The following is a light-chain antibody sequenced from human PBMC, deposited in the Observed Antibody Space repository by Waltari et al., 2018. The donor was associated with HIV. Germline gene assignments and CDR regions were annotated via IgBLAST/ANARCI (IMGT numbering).Light chain of an antibody. J-gene: IGKJ3*01. Sequence: DIQMTQSPSSLSASVGDRVTITCRAGQPIGMYLTWFQQKPGKAPKLLIYAAYSLQAGVSSRFSGGGSGTDFTLTITSLQPEDFATYFCQQTYMSPPTFGPGTKVDVK. CDR3: QQTYMSPPT. CDR2: AAY. CDR1: QPIGMY. V-gene: IGKV1-39*01.